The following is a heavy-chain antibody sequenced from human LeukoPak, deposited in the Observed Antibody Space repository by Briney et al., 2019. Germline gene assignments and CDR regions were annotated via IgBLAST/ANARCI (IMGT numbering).Heavy chain of an antibody. V-gene: IGHV1-24*01. CDR2: FDPEDGET. CDR1: GYTLTELS. J-gene: IGHJ1*01. D-gene: IGHD3-10*01. Sequence: ASVNVSCTVSGYTLTELSMHWVRQAPGKGLEWMGGFDPEDGETIYAQKFQGRVTMTEDTSTDTAYMELSSLRSEDTAVYYCATPGSGSYYPSWVYQHWGQGTLVTVSS. CDR3: ATPGSGSYYPSWVYQH.